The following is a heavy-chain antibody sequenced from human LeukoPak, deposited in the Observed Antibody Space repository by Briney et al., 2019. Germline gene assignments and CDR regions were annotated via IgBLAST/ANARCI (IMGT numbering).Heavy chain of an antibody. J-gene: IGHJ4*02. D-gene: IGHD6-13*01. CDR2: ISWDGVST. CDR3: AKGTAAAGTDY. CDR1: GFTFDDYA. V-gene: IGHV3-43D*03. Sequence: GGSLRLSCAASGFTFDDYAMHWVRQAPGKGLEWVSLISWDGVSTYYADSVKGRFTISRDNSKNSLYLQMNSLRAEDTALYYCAKGTAAAGTDYWGQGTLVTVSS.